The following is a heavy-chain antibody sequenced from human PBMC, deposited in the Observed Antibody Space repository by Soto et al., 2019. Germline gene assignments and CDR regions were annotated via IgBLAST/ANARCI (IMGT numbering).Heavy chain of an antibody. Sequence: QVQLQESGPGLVKPSETLSLTCTVSGGSISSYYWSWIRQPLGKGLEWSGYIYYSGSTNYNPSLKSRVTISVATSTNQFSLKLSSVTAADTAVYYCASSKWELLSRFDPWGQGTLVTVSS. D-gene: IGHD1-26*01. V-gene: IGHV4-59*08. J-gene: IGHJ5*02. CDR3: ASSKWELLSRFDP. CDR2: IYYSGST. CDR1: GGSISSYY.